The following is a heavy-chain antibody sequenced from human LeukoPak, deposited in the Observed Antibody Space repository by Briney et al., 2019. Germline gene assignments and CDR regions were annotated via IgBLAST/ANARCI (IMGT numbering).Heavy chain of an antibody. J-gene: IGHJ5*02. CDR2: FDPEDGET. CDR3: ARGQPYSSSFGWFDP. V-gene: IGHV1-24*01. D-gene: IGHD6-13*01. CDR1: GYTLTELS. Sequence: GASVKVSCKVSGYTLTELSMHWVRQAPGKGLEWMGGFDPEDGETIYAQKFQGRVTMTEDTSTDTAYMELSSLRSEDTAVYYCARGQPYSSSFGWFDPWGQGTLVTVSS.